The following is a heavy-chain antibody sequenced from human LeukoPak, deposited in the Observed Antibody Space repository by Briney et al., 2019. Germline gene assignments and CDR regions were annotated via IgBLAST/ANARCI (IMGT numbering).Heavy chain of an antibody. CDR2: INSDGSRT. D-gene: IGHD6-13*01. J-gene: IGHJ4*02. CDR3: ARGSWSAADTNIDY. V-gene: IGHV3-74*01. Sequence: GGSLRLSCAASGFTLSTYWMHWVRQGLGKGLVWVSCINSDGSRTTYADSVKGRFTISRDNAKNTLYLQMNTLRVEDTAVYYCARGSWSAADTNIDYWGQGTLVTASS. CDR1: GFTLSTYW.